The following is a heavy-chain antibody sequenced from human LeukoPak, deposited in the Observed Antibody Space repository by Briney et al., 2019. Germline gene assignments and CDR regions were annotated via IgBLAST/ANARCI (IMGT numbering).Heavy chain of an antibody. Sequence: PSETLSLTCAVSGGSFSSDNWWSWVRQPPGKGLEWIGEVFHSGSTNYNPSLKSRVTISVDKSKSQFSLKLNSVIAADTAVYYCCHFPKYSSGWSDEDYWGQETLVAVSS. V-gene: IGHV4-4*02. CDR2: VFHSGST. CDR1: GGSFSSDNW. D-gene: IGHD6-19*01. CDR3: CHFPKYSSGWSDEDY. J-gene: IGHJ4*02.